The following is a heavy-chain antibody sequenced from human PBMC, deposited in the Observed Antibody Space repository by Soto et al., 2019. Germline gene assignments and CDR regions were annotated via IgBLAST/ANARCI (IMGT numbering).Heavy chain of an antibody. CDR2: ISSSSGYI. CDR3: ARIRNSYGSQSYLIDY. J-gene: IGHJ4*02. D-gene: IGHD3-10*01. CDR1: GFSFSSYS. V-gene: IGHV3-21*01. Sequence: AGGTLRLSCAASGFSFSSYSMNWVRQAPGKGLEWVSSISSSSGYIYYADSLQGRLTISRDNAKNSLFLQMNSLRAEDTAVYYCARIRNSYGSQSYLIDYWGQGTLVTVSS.